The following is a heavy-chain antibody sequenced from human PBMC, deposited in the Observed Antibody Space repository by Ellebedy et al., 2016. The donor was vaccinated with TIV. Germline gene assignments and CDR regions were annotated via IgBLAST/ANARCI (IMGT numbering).Heavy chain of an antibody. V-gene: IGHV1-2*02. D-gene: IGHD1-14*01. J-gene: IGHJ4*02. CDR2: INPNSGGT. CDR3: ARDRGILPDY. CDR1: GYTFTGFY. Sequence: ASVKVSXXASGYTFTGFYMHWVRQAPGQGLEWMGWINPNSGGTNFAQKFQGRVTMTRDTSISTAYMELTWLRSDDTAVYYCARDRGILPDYWGQGTLVTVSS.